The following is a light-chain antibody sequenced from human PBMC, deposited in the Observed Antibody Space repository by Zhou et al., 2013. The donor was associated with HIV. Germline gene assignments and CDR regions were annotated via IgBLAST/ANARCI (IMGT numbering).Light chain of an antibody. Sequence: QSALTQPPSASGSPGQSVTISCTGTSSDVGGYNFVSWYQQHPGKVPKLMIYDVSNRPSGVSNRFSGSKSGNTASLTISGLQAEDEADYYCSSYASSSSLEGVFGTGTKVTVL. J-gene: IGLJ1*01. CDR3: SSYASSSSLEGV. V-gene: IGLV2-14*01. CDR2: DVS. CDR1: SSDVGGYNF.